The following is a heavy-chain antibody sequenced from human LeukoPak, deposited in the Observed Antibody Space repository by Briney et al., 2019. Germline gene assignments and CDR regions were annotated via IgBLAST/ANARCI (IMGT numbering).Heavy chain of an antibody. CDR2: MNTNSGNT. Sequence: ASVKVSCKASGYSFSIFDINWVRQATGQGLEWMGWMNTNSGNTGYAQRFQGRVTMTRNASTSTAYMELRSLRSEDTAVYYCARGTEFDTWGQGTLVTVSS. CDR3: ARGTEFDT. CDR1: GYSFSIFD. V-gene: IGHV1-8*01. J-gene: IGHJ5*02.